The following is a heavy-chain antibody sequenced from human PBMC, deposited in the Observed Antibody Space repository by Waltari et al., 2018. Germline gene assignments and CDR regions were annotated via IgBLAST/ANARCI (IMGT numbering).Heavy chain of an antibody. D-gene: IGHD1-26*01. V-gene: IGHV4-59*01. J-gene: IGHJ5*02. CDR2: IYYSGST. Sequence: QVQLQESGPGLVKPSETLSLTCTVSGGSISSYYWSWIRQPPGKGLEWIGYIYYSGSTNYNPSLKSRVTISVDTSKNQFSLKLSSVTAADTAVYYCARGVGGGSYGRWFDPWGQGTLVTVSS. CDR1: GGSISSYY. CDR3: ARGVGGGSYGRWFDP.